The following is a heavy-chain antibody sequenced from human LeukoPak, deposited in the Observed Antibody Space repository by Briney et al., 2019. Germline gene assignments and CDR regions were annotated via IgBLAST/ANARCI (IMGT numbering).Heavy chain of an antibody. CDR2: IYYSGNT. CDR1: GGSISSYC. V-gene: IGHV4-59*01. D-gene: IGHD3-9*01. CDR3: ARVRLVGYDILTGYYSFDY. J-gene: IGHJ4*02. Sequence: PSETLSLTCTVSGGSISSYCWSWIRQPPGKGLEWIGYIYYSGNTNYNPSLKSRVTISVDTSKNQFSLKLSSVTAADTAVYYCARVRLVGYDILTGYYSFDYWGQGTLVTVSS.